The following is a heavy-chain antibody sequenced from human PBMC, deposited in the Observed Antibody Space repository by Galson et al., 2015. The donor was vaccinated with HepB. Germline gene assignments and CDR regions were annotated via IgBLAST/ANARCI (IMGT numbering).Heavy chain of an antibody. V-gene: IGHV7-4-1*02. CDR1: GYTFTSYA. D-gene: IGHD6-13*01. CDR3: ARGAYVAAADPEGSLLGDWGAYNWFDP. CDR2: INTNTGNP. Sequence: SVKVSCKASGYTFTSYAMNWVRQAPGQGLEWMGWINTNTGNPTYAQGFTGRFVFSLDTSVSTACLQISSLKAEDTAVYYCARGAYVAAADPEGSLLGDWGAYNWFDPWGQGTLVTVSS. J-gene: IGHJ5*02.